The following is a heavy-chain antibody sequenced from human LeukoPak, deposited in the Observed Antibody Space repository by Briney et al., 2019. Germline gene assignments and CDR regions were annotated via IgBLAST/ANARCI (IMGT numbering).Heavy chain of an antibody. D-gene: IGHD1-14*01. Sequence: SETLSLTCTVSLDSTTSNFWSWVRQPPGKGLEWIGEIHRSGSPNYNPSLQSRVTISIDRSRNQIVLELSAVTAADTAVYYCAREILGGFNPGAYWGQGILATVSS. J-gene: IGHJ4*02. CDR1: LDSTTSNF. V-gene: IGHV4-4*02. CDR3: AREILGGFNPGAY. CDR2: IHRSGSP.